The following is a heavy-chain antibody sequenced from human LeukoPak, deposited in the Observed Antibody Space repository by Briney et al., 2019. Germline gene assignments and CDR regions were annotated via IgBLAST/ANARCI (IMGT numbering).Heavy chain of an antibody. CDR1: GGSISSYY. CDR3: ARHLGSDYTAWFDP. D-gene: IGHD4-11*01. Sequence: SETLSLTCTVSGGSISSYYWSWIRQPPGRGLEWIGYIYYRGNTNYNPSLKSRVTISVDTSKNQFSLKLSSVTAADTAIYYCARHLGSDYTAWFDPWGQGTLVTVSS. J-gene: IGHJ5*02. V-gene: IGHV4-59*08. CDR2: IYYRGNT.